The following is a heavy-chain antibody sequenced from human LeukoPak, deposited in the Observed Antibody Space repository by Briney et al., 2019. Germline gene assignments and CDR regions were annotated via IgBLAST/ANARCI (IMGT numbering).Heavy chain of an antibody. V-gene: IGHV4-39*01. CDR2: IYYSGST. J-gene: IGHJ4*02. D-gene: IGHD3-16*01. CDR3: ARLHLGGFDY. CDR1: GGPISSSSYY. Sequence: SETLSLTCTVSGGPISSSSYYWGWIRQPPGKGLEWIGSIYYSGSTYYNPSLKSRVTISVDTSKNQFSLKLSSVTAADTAVYYCARLHLGGFDYWGQGTLVTVSS.